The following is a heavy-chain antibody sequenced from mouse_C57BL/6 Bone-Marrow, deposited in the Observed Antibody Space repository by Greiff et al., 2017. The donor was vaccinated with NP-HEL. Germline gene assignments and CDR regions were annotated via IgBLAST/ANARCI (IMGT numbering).Heavy chain of an antibody. CDR3: ARGLYYYGSSYDY. Sequence: VQLQQPGAELVKPGASVKLSCKASGYTFTSYWMHWVKQRPGQGLEWIGMIHPNSGSTNYNEKFKSKATLTVDKSSSTAYMQLSSLTSEDSAVYDCARGLYYYGSSYDYWGQGTTLTVSS. V-gene: IGHV1-64*01. J-gene: IGHJ2*01. CDR2: IHPNSGST. D-gene: IGHD1-1*01. CDR1: GYTFTSYW.